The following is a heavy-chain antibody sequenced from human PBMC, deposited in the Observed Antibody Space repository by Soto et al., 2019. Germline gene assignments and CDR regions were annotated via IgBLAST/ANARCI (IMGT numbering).Heavy chain of an antibody. J-gene: IGHJ4*02. Sequence: EVQLLESGGGLVQPGGSLRLSCAASGFTFSSYWMTWVRQAPGKGLEWVANINLDGSAKFYVGSVKGRFTISRDNAENSLYLEMNSLRADDTAIYYCVCSIDYWGQGTLVTVSS. CDR1: GFTFSSYW. D-gene: IGHD3-10*02. V-gene: IGHV3-7*01. CDR2: INLDGSAK. CDR3: VCSIDY.